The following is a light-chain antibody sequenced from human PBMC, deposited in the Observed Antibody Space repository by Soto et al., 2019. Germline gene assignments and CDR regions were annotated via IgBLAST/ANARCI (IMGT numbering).Light chain of an antibody. Sequence: SYELTQPPSVSVAPGQTARITWGGNNIGSKSVHWYQQKPGQAPVLVVYDDSDRPSGIPEGFSGSNSGNTATLTISRVEAGDEADYYCQVWDSSSDHWVFGGGTKLTVL. V-gene: IGLV3-21*02. CDR1: NIGSKS. J-gene: IGLJ3*02. CDR3: QVWDSSSDHWV. CDR2: DDS.